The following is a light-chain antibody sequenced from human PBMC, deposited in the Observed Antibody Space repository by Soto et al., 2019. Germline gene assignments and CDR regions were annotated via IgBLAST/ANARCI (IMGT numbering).Light chain of an antibody. CDR3: QQYNTWPT. CDR2: GAS. Sequence: EIVMTQSPATLSVSPGERATLSCRAGQSVSGNLAWYQQKPGQAPRLLIYGASTRATGIPARFSGSGSGTEFTLTISSLQSEDFAVYYCQQYNTWPTFGQGTRREI. V-gene: IGKV3-15*01. J-gene: IGKJ5*01. CDR1: QSVSGN.